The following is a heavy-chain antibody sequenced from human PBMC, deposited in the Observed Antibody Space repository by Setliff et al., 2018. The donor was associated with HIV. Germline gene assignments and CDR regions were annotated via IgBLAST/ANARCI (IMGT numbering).Heavy chain of an antibody. CDR3: ARARLQGIVTAVGPRDNCLDP. D-gene: IGHD1-26*01. CDR1: GYSFINYG. V-gene: IGHV1-18*01. Sequence: ASVKVSCKASGYSFINYGISWVRQAPGQGLEWMGWISAYNGNTDYAPRLLGRVTMTPDTSTSKAYMELRSLSSDDTAVYYCARARLQGIVTAVGPRDNCLDPWGQGTRVTVSS. J-gene: IGHJ5*02. CDR2: ISAYNGNT.